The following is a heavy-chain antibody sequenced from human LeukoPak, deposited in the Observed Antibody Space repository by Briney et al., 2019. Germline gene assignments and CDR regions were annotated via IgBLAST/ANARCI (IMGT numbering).Heavy chain of an antibody. J-gene: IGHJ4*02. V-gene: IGHV4-59*01. D-gene: IGHD2-21*01. CDR3: ARTYLRWPYYFGY. CDR2: IYSSGST. CDR1: GGSISGYY. Sequence: PSETLSLTCTVSGGSISGYYWSWIRQTPGKGLEWIGYIYSSGSTNYNPSLKSRLTMSIDAFGKQFSLRLTSVTAADTAVYYCARTYLRWPYYFGYWGQGTLVTVSS.